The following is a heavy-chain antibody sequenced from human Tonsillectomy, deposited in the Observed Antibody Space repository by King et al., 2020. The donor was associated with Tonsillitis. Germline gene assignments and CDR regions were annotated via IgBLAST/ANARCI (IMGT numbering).Heavy chain of an antibody. CDR1: GFTFSTYN. V-gene: IGHV3-21*01. J-gene: IGHJ6*02. Sequence: EVQLVESGGGLVKPGGSLRLSCAASGFTFSTYNMNWVRQAPGKGLEWVSSISSSSSYTYYADSVKGRFTISRDNAKNSLYLQMNSLRAEDTAVYYCCMLAYGDPNYYYYYGMDVWGQGTTVTVSS. CDR3: CMLAYGDPNYYYYYGMDV. CDR2: ISSSSSYT. D-gene: IGHD4-17*01.